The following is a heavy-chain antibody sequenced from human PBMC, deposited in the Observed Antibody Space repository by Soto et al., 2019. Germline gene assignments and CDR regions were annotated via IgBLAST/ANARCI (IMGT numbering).Heavy chain of an antibody. CDR1: GGSISSYY. Sequence: SETLSLTCTVSGGSISSYYWSWIRQPAGKGLEWIGRIYTSGSTNYNPSLKSRVTMSVDTSKNQFSLKLSSVTAADTAVYYCARVSIAAAGTAPFDIWGQGTMVTVPS. CDR2: IYTSGST. D-gene: IGHD6-13*01. CDR3: ARVSIAAAGTAPFDI. J-gene: IGHJ3*02. V-gene: IGHV4-4*07.